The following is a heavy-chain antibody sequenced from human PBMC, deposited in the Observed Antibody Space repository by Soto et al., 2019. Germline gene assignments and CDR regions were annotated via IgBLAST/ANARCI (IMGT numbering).Heavy chain of an antibody. CDR2: IVVSSGNT. V-gene: IGHV1-58*02. Sequence: QMQLVQSGTEVKKPGTSVKVSCKASGFTFTSSAMQWVRQARGQRLEWIGWIVVSSGNTNYAQKFQERVTITTDMSTNTAYMELSSLRSEHTAVYYCAADSRYSSGGSCFGGVAFDILGQGTMVTVSS. CDR1: GFTFTSSA. CDR3: AADSRYSSGGSCFGGVAFDI. D-gene: IGHD2-15*01. J-gene: IGHJ3*02.